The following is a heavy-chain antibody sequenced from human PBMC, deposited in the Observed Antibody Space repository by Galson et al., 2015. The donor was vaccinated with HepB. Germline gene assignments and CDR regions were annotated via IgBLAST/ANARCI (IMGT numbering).Heavy chain of an antibody. CDR1: GYSFTSYW. CDR2: IYPGDSDT. Sequence: QSGAEVKKPGESLKISCKGSGYSFTSYWIAWVRQMPGKGLEWMGIIYPGDSDTTYSPSFQGQVTISADKSISTAYLQWSTLKASDTAMYYCAISKGIVLERRFHYYGMDVWGQGTTVTVSS. D-gene: IGHD2-8*02. V-gene: IGHV5-51*01. CDR3: AISKGIVLERRFHYYGMDV. J-gene: IGHJ6*02.